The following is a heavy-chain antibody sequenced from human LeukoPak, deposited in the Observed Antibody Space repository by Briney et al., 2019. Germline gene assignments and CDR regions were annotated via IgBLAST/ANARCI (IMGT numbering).Heavy chain of an antibody. CDR2: ISGRGDSA. Sequence: GGSLRLSCAASGFTFSTHAMTWVRQAPGKGLEWVSVISGRGDSAYYAEPVRGRFSVSRDNSENTLYLQMNFLSAEDTAVYYCAKVVAPMVATTNWFDPWGQGTLVTVSS. CDR3: AKVVAPMVATTNWFDP. J-gene: IGHJ5*02. D-gene: IGHD5-12*01. V-gene: IGHV3-23*01. CDR1: GFTFSTHA.